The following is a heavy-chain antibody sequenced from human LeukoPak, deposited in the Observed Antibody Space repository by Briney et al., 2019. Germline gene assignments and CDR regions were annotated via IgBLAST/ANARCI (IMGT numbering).Heavy chain of an antibody. J-gene: IGHJ6*02. CDR1: GFTFGGYA. Sequence: GGSLRLSCAASGFTFGGYAMSWVRQAPGKGLEWVSAISGSGGSTYYADSVKGRFTISRDNSKNTLYLRMNSLRAEDTAVYYCAKALSGYSTMDVWGQGTTVTVSS. CDR2: ISGSGGST. CDR3: AKALSGYSTMDV. D-gene: IGHD6-13*01. V-gene: IGHV3-23*01.